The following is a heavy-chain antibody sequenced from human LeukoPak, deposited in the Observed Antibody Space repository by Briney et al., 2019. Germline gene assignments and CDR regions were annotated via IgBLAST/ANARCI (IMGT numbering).Heavy chain of an antibody. CDR3: AGNGRTYDFWSGYFSSYWYFDL. D-gene: IGHD3-3*01. V-gene: IGHV4-34*01. Sequence: SETLSLTCAVYGGSFGGYYWSWIRQPPGKGLEWIGEINHSGSTNYNPSLKSRVTISVDTSKNQFSLKLSSVTAADTAVYYCAGNGRTYDFWSGYFSSYWYFDLWGRGTLVTVSS. J-gene: IGHJ2*01. CDR1: GGSFGGYY. CDR2: INHSGST.